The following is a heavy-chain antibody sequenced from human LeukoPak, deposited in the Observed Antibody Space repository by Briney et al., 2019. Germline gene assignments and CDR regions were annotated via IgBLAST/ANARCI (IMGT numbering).Heavy chain of an antibody. J-gene: IGHJ4*02. Sequence: GGSLRLSCAASGFTFSDYYMSWVRQAPGKGLEWVSAIGGRDGSTYYADSVKGRFTISRDNSKNTLYVQMNSLRAEDTAVYYCAKGHYYGSGSLDYWGQGTLVTDSS. CDR3: AKGHYYGSGSLDY. D-gene: IGHD3-10*01. CDR2: IGGRDGST. V-gene: IGHV3-23*01. CDR1: GFTFSDYY.